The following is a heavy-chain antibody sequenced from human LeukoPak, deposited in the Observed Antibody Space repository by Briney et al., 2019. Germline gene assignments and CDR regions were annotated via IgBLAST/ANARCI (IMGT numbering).Heavy chain of an antibody. V-gene: IGHV1-8*01. D-gene: IGHD1-26*01. J-gene: IGHJ4*02. Sequence: ASVKVSCKTSGYTFPSYDINWVRQATGQGLEWMGRMNPNSGNTGYAQKFQGRVTITRNTSISTAYMELSSLRSGDTAVYFCARGPKWSGSYYYFDFWGQGTLVTVSS. CDR1: GYTFPSYD. CDR3: ARGPKWSGSYYYFDF. CDR2: MNPNSGNT.